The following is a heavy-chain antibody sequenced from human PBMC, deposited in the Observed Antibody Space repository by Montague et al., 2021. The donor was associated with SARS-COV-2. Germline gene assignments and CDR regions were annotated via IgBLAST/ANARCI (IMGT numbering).Heavy chain of an antibody. CDR3: ARESGYSSGWRYYYVMDV. D-gene: IGHD6-19*01. CDR2: LHTRGST. V-gene: IGHV4-4*07. CDR1: GGSLSNSY. J-gene: IGHJ6*02. Sequence: SETLSLTCTVYGGSLSNSYLTWIRQPAGKGLEWIGRLHTRGSTTYNPSLKSPVTLSVDPSKNQFSLNVTSVTAADTAIYYCARESGYSSGWRYYYVMDVWGQGTTVTVS.